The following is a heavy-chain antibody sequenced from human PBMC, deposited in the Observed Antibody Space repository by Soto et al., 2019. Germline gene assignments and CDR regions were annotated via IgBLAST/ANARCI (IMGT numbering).Heavy chain of an antibody. J-gene: IGHJ4*02. CDR3: ARDYSDYYDSSGYYNFDY. CDR2: ISSSSSTI. V-gene: IGHV3-48*02. Sequence: PGGSLRLSCAASGFTFSSYSMNWVRQAPGKWLEWVSYISSSSSTIYYADSVKGRFTISRDNAKNSLYLQMNSLRDEDTAVYYCARDYSDYYDSSGYYNFDYWGQGXLVTVSS. CDR1: GFTFSSYS. D-gene: IGHD3-22*01.